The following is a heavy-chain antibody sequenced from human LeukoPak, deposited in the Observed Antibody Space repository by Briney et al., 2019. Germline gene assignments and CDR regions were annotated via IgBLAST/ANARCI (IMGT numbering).Heavy chain of an antibody. CDR1: KFSFSSYW. D-gene: IGHD2-15*01. V-gene: IGHV3-30*18. CDR3: AKVPLGYCSGGNCYHPNFDY. J-gene: IGHJ4*02. Sequence: GGSLGLSCAASKFSFSSYWMHWVRQAPGKGLEWVAVISYDGSDKYYADSVKGRFTISRDNSKNTLYLQMNSLRAEDTALYYCAKVPLGYCSGGNCYHPNFDYWGQGTLVTVSS. CDR2: ISYDGSDK.